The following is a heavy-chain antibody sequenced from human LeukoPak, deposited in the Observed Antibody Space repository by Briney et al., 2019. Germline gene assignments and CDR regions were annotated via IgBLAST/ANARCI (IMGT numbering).Heavy chain of an antibody. D-gene: IGHD3-16*01. Sequence: SETLSLTCTVSGGSISSYYWSWIRQPAGKGLEGIGRIYTSGSTNYNPSLKSRVTMSVDTSKNQLSLKLTSVTAADTAVYYCARGVGLTQGGAFDFWGQGTLVTVSS. J-gene: IGHJ4*02. CDR1: GGSISSYY. CDR2: IYTSGST. V-gene: IGHV4-4*07. CDR3: ARGVGLTQGGAFDF.